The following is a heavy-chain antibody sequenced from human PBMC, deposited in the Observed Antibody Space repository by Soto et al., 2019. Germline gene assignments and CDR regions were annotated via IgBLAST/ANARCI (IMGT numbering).Heavy chain of an antibody. CDR3: ARDKYGDYYLNWFDP. V-gene: IGHV1-69*13. Sequence: SVKASCKASGGTFSSYAISWARQAPGQGLEWMGGIIPIFGTANYAQKFQGRVTITADESTSTAYMELSSLRSEDTAVYYCARDKYGDYYLNWFDPWGQGTLVTVSS. CDR2: IIPIFGTA. D-gene: IGHD4-17*01. CDR1: GGTFSSYA. J-gene: IGHJ5*02.